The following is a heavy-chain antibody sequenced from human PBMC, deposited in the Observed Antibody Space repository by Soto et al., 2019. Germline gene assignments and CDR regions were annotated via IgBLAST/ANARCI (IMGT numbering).Heavy chain of an antibody. D-gene: IGHD3-10*01. Sequence: PSETLSLTCTVSGGSISSSSYYWGWIRQPPGKGLEWIGSIYYSGSTYYNPSLKSRVTISVDTSKNQFSLKLSSVTAADTAVYYCARVWFGERGWFDPWGQGTLVTVSS. CDR1: GGSISSSSYY. CDR3: ARVWFGERGWFDP. CDR2: IYYSGST. J-gene: IGHJ5*02. V-gene: IGHV4-39*01.